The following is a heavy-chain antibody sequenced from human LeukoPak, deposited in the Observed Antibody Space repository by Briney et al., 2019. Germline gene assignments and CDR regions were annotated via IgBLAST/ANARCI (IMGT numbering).Heavy chain of an antibody. D-gene: IGHD6-19*01. CDR2: INNDGSAT. Sequence: GGSLRLSCAASGFTFSSYWMHWVRQAPGKGLVWVSHINNDGSATTYADSVKGRFTISRDNAKNTLYQQMNSLRADDTAVHFCARSAGWATFDYWGQGTLVTVSS. J-gene: IGHJ4*02. V-gene: IGHV3-74*01. CDR1: GFTFSSYW. CDR3: ARSAGWATFDY.